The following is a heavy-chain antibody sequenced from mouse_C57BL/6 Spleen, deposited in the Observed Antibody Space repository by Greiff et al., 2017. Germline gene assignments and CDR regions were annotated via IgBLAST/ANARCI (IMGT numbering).Heavy chain of an antibody. CDR2: FYPGSGSI. V-gene: IGHV1-62-2*01. Sequence: VQLQQSGAELVKPGASVKLSCKASGYTFTEYTIHWVKQRPGQGLEWIGWFYPGSGSIKYNEKFKDKATLTADKSSSTVYMELSRVTSEDSAVYFWARHEDPWDYGNYVGRFDYWGQGTTLTVSS. CDR1: GYTFTEYT. CDR3: ARHEDPWDYGNYVGRFDY. J-gene: IGHJ2*01. D-gene: IGHD2-1*01.